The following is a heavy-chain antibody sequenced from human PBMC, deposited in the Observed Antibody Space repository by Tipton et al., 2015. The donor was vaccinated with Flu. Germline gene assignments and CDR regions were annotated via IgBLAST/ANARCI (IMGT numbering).Heavy chain of an antibody. CDR3: ARRDYSNYVSDPKNWFDP. CDR1: GDSMGSRYF. D-gene: IGHD4-11*01. CDR2: IYYSGST. J-gene: IGHJ5*02. Sequence: TLSLTCSVSGDSMGSRYFWGWIRQHPGEGLEWIASIYYSGSTYYNPSLERRVSISVDTSKSQFSLTLNSVTAADTAVYFCARRDYSNYVSDPKNWFDPWGPGIPVSVSS. V-gene: IGHV4-31*03.